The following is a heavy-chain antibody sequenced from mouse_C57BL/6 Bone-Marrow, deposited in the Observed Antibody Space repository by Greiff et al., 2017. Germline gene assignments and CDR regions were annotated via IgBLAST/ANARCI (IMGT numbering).Heavy chain of an antibody. CDR3: ARRGNVYFDY. CDR2: INPNNGGT. J-gene: IGHJ2*01. CDR1: GYTFTDYY. V-gene: IGHV1-26*01. Sequence: VQLQQSGPELVKPGASVKISCKASGYTFTDYYMNWVKQSHGKSLEWIGDINPNNGGTSYNQKFKGKATLTVDKSSSTAYMELRSLTSEDSAVYYCARRGNVYFDYWGQGTTLTVSS. D-gene: IGHD2-1*01.